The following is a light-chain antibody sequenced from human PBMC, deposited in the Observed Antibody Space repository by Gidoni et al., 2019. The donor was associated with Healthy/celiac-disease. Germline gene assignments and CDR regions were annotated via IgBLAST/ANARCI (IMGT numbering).Light chain of an antibody. Sequence: VFTPSPGTLSLSPGERATLSCRASQSVSSSYLAWYQQKPGQAPRLLIYGASSRATGIPDRFSGSGSGTDFTLTISRLEPEDFAVYYCQQYGSSNRAFGQGTKVEIK. CDR2: GAS. J-gene: IGKJ1*01. V-gene: IGKV3-20*01. CDR1: QSVSSSY. CDR3: QQYGSSNRA.